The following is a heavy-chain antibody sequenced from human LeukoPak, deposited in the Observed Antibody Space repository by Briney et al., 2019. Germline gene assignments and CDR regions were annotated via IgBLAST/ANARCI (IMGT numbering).Heavy chain of an antibody. J-gene: IGHJ4*02. CDR1: GGSFSGYY. CDR3: ARGPRYCSGGSCYDY. Sequence: SETLSLTCAVCGGSFSGYYWSWIRQPPGKGLEWIGEINHSGSTNYNPSLKSRVTISVDTSKNQFSLKLSSVTAADTAVYYCARGPRYCSGGSCYDYWGQGTLVTVSS. V-gene: IGHV4-34*01. CDR2: INHSGST. D-gene: IGHD2-15*01.